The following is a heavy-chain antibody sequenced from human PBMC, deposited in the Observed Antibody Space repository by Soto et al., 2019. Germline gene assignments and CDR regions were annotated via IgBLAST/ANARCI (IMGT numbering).Heavy chain of an antibody. CDR1: GFTVSSNY. J-gene: IGHJ5*02. D-gene: IGHD2-15*01. Sequence: EVQLVESGGGLVHPGGSLRLSCAASGFTVSSNYMSWVRQAPGKGLEGVSVIYGGGSTYYADSVKGRFTISRHNSNNTLYIQMNSLRAEDTAVYYCAREHGKGWFDPWGQGTLVTVSS. CDR3: AREHGKGWFDP. CDR2: IYGGGST. V-gene: IGHV3-53*04.